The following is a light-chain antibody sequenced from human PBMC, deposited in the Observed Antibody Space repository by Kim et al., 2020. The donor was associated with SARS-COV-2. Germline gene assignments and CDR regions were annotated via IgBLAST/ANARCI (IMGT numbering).Light chain of an antibody. Sequence: DIVITQSPDSLAVSLGERATINCKSSQSLLYSSSNENYLAWYQQKPGQPPKLLISWASIRESAVPDRFTGSGSGTDFTLTITSLQAEDVAIYFCHQYYSTPHTFGQGTKLEIK. CDR2: WAS. J-gene: IGKJ2*01. V-gene: IGKV4-1*01. CDR1: QSLLYSSSNENY. CDR3: HQYYSTPHT.